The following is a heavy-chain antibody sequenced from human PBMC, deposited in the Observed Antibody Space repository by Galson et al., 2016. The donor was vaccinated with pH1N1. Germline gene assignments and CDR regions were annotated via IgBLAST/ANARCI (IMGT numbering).Heavy chain of an antibody. J-gene: IGHJ6*02. V-gene: IGHV5-51*01. CDR1: YIFSTFW. D-gene: IGHD6-6*01. CDR2: VYPGDSDT. CDR3: ARHQSSSDDYFFYNMDV. Sequence: YIFSTFWIGWVRQMPGKGLEWMGIVYPGDSDTRYNPSFKGQVTISVDKSISTAYLQWSSLKASDSAIYFCARHQSSSDDYFFYNMDVWGQGTTVTVSS.